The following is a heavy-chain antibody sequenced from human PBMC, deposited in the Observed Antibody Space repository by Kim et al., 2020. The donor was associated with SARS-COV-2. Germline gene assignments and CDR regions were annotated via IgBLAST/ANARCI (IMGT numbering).Heavy chain of an antibody. Sequence: GESLKISCKGSGYSFTSYWIGWVRQMPGKGLEWMGIIYPGDSDTRYSPSFQGQVTISADKSISTAYLQWSSLKASDTAMYYCARRPYYDFWSGYGGYYFDYWGQGTLVTVSS. CDR2: IYPGDSDT. CDR3: ARRPYYDFWSGYGGYYFDY. V-gene: IGHV5-51*01. J-gene: IGHJ4*02. D-gene: IGHD3-3*01. CDR1: GYSFTSYW.